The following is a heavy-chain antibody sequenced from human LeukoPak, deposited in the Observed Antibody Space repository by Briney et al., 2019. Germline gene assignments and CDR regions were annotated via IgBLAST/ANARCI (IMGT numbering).Heavy chain of an antibody. CDR3: ARRTTVTTGDAFDV. CDR1: GGSISSSNW. J-gene: IGHJ3*01. V-gene: IGHV4-4*02. CDR2: IYHRGST. Sequence: PSGTLSLTCAVSGGSISSSNWWSWVRQPPGKGLEWIGEIYHRGSTNYNPSLKSRVTISVDKSKNHFSLKLSSVTAADTAVYYCARRTTVTTGDAFDVWGQGTMVTVSS. D-gene: IGHD4-17*01.